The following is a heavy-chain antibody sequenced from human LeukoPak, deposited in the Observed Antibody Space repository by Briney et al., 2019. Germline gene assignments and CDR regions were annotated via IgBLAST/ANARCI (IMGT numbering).Heavy chain of an antibody. V-gene: IGHV5-10-1*01. CDR1: GYSFTSYW. Sequence: GESLKISCKGSGYSFTSYWISWVRQMPGKGLEWMGRIDPSDSYTNYSPSFQGHVTISADKSISTAYLQWSSLKASDTAMYYCARRTNLEVTPYDYWGQETLVTVSS. J-gene: IGHJ4*02. CDR2: IDPSDSYT. CDR3: ARRTNLEVTPYDY. D-gene: IGHD2-8*01.